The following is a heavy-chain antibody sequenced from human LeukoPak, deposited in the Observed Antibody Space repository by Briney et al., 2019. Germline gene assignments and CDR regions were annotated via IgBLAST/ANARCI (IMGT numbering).Heavy chain of an antibody. CDR2: ISSSSSYI. CDR1: GFTFSSYS. J-gene: IGHJ4*02. D-gene: IGHD3-10*01. CDR3: ARVGGDYPDY. Sequence: GGSLRLSCAASGFTFSSYSMNWVRQAPGKGLEWVSSISSSSSYIYYADSVKGRSTISRDSAKNSLYLQMNSLRAEDTAVYYCARVGGDYPDYWGQGTLVTVSS. V-gene: IGHV3-21*01.